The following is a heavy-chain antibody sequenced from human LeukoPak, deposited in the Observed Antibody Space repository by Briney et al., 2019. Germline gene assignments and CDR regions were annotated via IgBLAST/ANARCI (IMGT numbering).Heavy chain of an antibody. CDR3: AEGIEGDYYDSSGYFDY. CDR1: GGSISSSSYY. Sequence: SETLSLTCTVSGGSISSSSYYWGWIRQPPGKGLEWIGSIYYSGSTYYNPSLKSRVTISVDTSKNQFSLKLSPVTAADTAVYYCAEGIEGDYYDSSGYFDYWGQGTLVTVSS. V-gene: IGHV4-39*01. J-gene: IGHJ4*02. D-gene: IGHD3-22*01. CDR2: IYYSGST.